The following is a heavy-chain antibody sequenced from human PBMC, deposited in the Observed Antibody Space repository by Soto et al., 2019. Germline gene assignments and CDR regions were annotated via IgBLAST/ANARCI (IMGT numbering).Heavy chain of an antibody. V-gene: IGHV3-48*02. J-gene: IGHJ6*02. CDR2: ISSSSSTI. Sequence: GGSLRLSCAASGFTFSSYSMNWVRQAPGKGLEWVSYISSSSSTIYYADSVKGRFTISRDNAKNSLYVQMNSLRDEDTAVYYCARDRSTGDSYYNNHYGKYVSAQRTTVTVSS. D-gene: IGHD2-21*02. CDR3: ARDRSTGDSYYNNHYGKYV. CDR1: GFTFSSYS.